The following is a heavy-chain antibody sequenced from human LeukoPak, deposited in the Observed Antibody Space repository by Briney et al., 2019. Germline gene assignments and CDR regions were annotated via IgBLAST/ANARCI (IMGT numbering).Heavy chain of an antibody. CDR3: ARDRGVGASRYYFDY. Sequence: LSLTCGVYGGSFSGYYWIWIRQPPGKGLEWVSYTSSSGSTIYYADSVKGRFTISRDNAKNSLYLQMNSLRAEDTAVYYCARDRGVGASRYYFDYWGQGTLVTVSS. V-gene: IGHV3-11*01. D-gene: IGHD1-26*01. CDR2: TSSSGSTI. CDR1: GGSFSGYY. J-gene: IGHJ4*02.